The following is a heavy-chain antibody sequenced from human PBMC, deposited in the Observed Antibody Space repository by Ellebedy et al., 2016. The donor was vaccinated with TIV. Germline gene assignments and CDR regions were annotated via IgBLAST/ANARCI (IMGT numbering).Heavy chain of an antibody. CDR2: IYYTGST. CDR3: AKTGYGDPY. D-gene: IGHD4-17*01. V-gene: IGHV4-59*01. Sequence: GSLRLSCTVSGGSIGTYYWSWIRQPPGKGLEWIGCIYYTGSTNYKPSLKTRVTISLDTSKNQFSLKLTSVTAAETAVYYCAKTGYGDPYWGQGTLVTVSS. CDR1: GGSIGTYY. J-gene: IGHJ4*02.